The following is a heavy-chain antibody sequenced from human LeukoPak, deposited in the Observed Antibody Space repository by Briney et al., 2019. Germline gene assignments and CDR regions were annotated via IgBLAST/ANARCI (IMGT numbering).Heavy chain of an antibody. D-gene: IGHD2-15*01. J-gene: IGHJ4*02. CDR2: ISNNGGYT. CDR3: AKQLGYCSDGSCYFPY. V-gene: IGHV3-23*01. Sequence: GGSLRLSCAASGFTSSNYYMDWVRQAPGKGLEWVSAISNNGGYTYYADSVQGRFTISRDNSKSTLCLQMNSLRAEDTAVYYCAKQLGYCSDGSCYFPYWGQGTLVTVSS. CDR1: GFTSSNYY.